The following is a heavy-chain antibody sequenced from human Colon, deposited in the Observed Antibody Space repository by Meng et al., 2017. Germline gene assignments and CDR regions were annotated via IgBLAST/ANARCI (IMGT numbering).Heavy chain of an antibody. CDR1: GFSFSSFW. Sequence: GESLKISCAASGFSFSSFWMTWVRQAPGKGLEWVANINHDESDKYYVDSVEGRVTISRDNTKNSVYLQMNSLRAEDTAVYYCARDTTWHNFDYWGQGTLVTVSS. V-gene: IGHV3-7*01. J-gene: IGHJ4*02. CDR3: ARDTTWHNFDY. CDR2: INHDESDK. D-gene: IGHD1-1*01.